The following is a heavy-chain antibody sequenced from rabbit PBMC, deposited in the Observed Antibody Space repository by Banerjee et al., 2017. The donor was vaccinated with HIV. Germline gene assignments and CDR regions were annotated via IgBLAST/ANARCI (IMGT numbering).Heavy chain of an antibody. V-gene: IGHV1S40*01. CDR1: GFSLSSHA. J-gene: IGHJ3*01. CDR3: ARDLAGVIGWNFGV. Sequence: QSLEESGGGLVQPGGSLTLSCKAAGFSLSSHAMNWVRQAPGKGLEWIGIIYVGSGGTDYAIWVNGRFTISKTSSTTVTLQMTSLTAADTATYFCARDLAGVIGWNFGVWGQGTLVTVS. D-gene: IGHD4-1*01. CDR2: IYVGSGGT.